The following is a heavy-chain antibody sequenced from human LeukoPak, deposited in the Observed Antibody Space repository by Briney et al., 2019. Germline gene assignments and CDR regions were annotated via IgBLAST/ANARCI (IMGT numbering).Heavy chain of an antibody. J-gene: IGHJ4*02. D-gene: IGHD3-10*01. Sequence: GGSLRLSCAASGFTFSSYAMSWVRQAPGKGLEWVSAISGSGGSTYYADSVKGRFTISRDNSKNTLYLQMNSLRAEDTAVYYCAKMVSYYYGSGSYDFDYWGQGTLVTVSS. CDR3: AKMVSYYYGSGSYDFDY. CDR2: ISGSGGST. V-gene: IGHV3-23*01. CDR1: GFTFSSYA.